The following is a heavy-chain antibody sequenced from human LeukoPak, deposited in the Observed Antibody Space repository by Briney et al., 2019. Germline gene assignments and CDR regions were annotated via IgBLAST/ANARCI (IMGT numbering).Heavy chain of an antibody. CDR3: YLREQVSTHS. J-gene: IGHJ4*02. Sequence: SETLSLTCAVYGGSFSGYYWSWIRQPPGKGLEWIGEINHSGSTNYNPSLKSRVTISVDTSKKRFSLKLNSVTAADTAVYYCYLREQVSTHSWGQGTLVTVSS. D-gene: IGHD1/OR15-1a*01. CDR2: INHSGST. V-gene: IGHV4-34*01. CDR1: GGSFSGYY.